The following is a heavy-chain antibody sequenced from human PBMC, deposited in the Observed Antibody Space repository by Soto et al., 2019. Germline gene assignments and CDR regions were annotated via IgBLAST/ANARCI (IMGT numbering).Heavy chain of an antibody. Sequence: SETLSLTCAVYGGSFSGYYWSWIRQPPGKGLEWIGEINHSGSTNYNPSLKSRVTISVDTSKNQFSLKLSSVTAADTAVYYCARVGVCSGGSCYTYSYYYYYGMDVWGQGTTVTVSS. CDR1: GGSFSGYY. CDR3: ARVGVCSGGSCYTYSYYYYYGMDV. J-gene: IGHJ6*02. V-gene: IGHV4-34*01. CDR2: INHSGST. D-gene: IGHD2-15*01.